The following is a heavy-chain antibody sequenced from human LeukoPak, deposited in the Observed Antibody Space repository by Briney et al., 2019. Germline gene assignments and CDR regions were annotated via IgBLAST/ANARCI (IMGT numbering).Heavy chain of an antibody. CDR3: ARAGRAAAGYYYYYYMDV. J-gene: IGHJ6*03. V-gene: IGHV3-30*02. CDR2: IRYDGSNK. Sequence: PGGSLRLSCAASGFTFSSYGMHWVRQAPGKGLEWVAFIRYDGSNKYYADSVKGRYTISRDNSKNTLYLQMNSLRAEDTAVYYCARAGRAAAGYYYYYYMDVWGKGTTVTISS. CDR1: GFTFSSYG. D-gene: IGHD6-13*01.